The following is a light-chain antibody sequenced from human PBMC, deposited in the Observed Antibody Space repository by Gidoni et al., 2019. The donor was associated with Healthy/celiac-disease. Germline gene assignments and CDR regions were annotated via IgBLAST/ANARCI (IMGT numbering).Light chain of an antibody. V-gene: IGKV1-39*01. CDR2: AAS. CDR1: QSISSY. J-gene: IGKJ2*01. Sequence: DIQMTQSPSSLSASVGDRVTITCRASQSISSYLNWYQQKPGKAPKLLIYAASSLQSGVPSRFSGSGSGTDFTLPLSSLQPDDFATYYCPQSYSTPLYTFGPGTKLEIK. CDR3: PQSYSTPLYT.